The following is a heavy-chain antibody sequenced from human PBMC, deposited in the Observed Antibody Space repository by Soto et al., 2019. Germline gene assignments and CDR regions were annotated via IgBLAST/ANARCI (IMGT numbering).Heavy chain of an antibody. V-gene: IGHV3-49*04. J-gene: IGHJ4*02. CDR3: TRIVCGHDCPPYQFDY. CDR2: IRNKGYSGTT. CDR1: GFTFGAYG. Sequence: PGGSLRLSCTGSGFTFGAYGLNWVRQAPGKGLEWVGFIRNKGYSGTTEYAASVKGRFTISRDDSKSIAYLQMNSLQAEDTAVYYCTRIVCGHDCPPYQFDYWGQGTLVTVSS. D-gene: IGHD2-21*02.